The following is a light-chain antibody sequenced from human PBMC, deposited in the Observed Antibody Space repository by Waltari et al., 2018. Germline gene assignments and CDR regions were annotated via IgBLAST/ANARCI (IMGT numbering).Light chain of an antibody. Sequence: QSALTQPASVSGSPGQSITISCTGTSSAVGSYNLVSWYQQHPGEAPKVMLYEGCKRASGVSNRFSGSKSGKTASLTISGLQAEDEADYYCCSYAGSSTYVFGTGTKVTVL. CDR3: CSYAGSSTYV. CDR1: SSAVGSYNL. V-gene: IGLV2-23*01. CDR2: EGC. J-gene: IGLJ1*01.